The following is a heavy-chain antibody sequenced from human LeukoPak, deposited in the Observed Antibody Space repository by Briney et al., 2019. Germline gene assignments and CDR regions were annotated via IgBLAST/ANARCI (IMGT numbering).Heavy chain of an antibody. CDR3: ARDLGWSSSH. J-gene: IGHJ4*02. V-gene: IGHV1-2*02. CDR2: INPTGGT. D-gene: IGHD6-6*01. Sequence: GASVKVSCKVSGYTFTGHYMNWVRLAPGQGLEWMGWINPTGGTTYAQKFQDRVTMTRDTSINTAYMELSGLRSDDTAVYYCARDLGWSSSHWGQGTLVTVSS. CDR1: GYTFTGHY.